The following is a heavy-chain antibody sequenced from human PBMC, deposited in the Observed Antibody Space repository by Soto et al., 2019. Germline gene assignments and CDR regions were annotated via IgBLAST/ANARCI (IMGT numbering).Heavy chain of an antibody. D-gene: IGHD3-10*01. CDR2: IRHDGADS. V-gene: IGHV3-74*01. J-gene: IGHJ4*02. Sequence: EVQLVESGGGSAQPGGSLRLSCAASGFTFSSRWMHWFRQDPGKGRQWVSRIRHDGADSHYAHFVVGRFTISTDNTKNTLHLQMDSLRAEDTAVYFCAADLVAGSGSLGHWGQGTLVTVSS. CDR3: AADLVAGSGSLGH. CDR1: GFTFSSRW.